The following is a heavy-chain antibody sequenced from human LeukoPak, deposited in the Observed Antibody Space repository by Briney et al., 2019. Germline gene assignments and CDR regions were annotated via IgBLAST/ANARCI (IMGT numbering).Heavy chain of an antibody. Sequence: GGSLKLSCAASGFTFSGSAIHWVRQASAKGLEWVGRIRSKANSYATAYAASVKGRFTISRDDSKNTAYLLMNSLKTEDTAVYYCTRLELTATDYWGQGTLVTVSS. J-gene: IGHJ4*02. V-gene: IGHV3-73*01. CDR3: TRLELTATDY. D-gene: IGHD1-1*01. CDR1: GFTFSGSA. CDR2: IRSKANSYAT.